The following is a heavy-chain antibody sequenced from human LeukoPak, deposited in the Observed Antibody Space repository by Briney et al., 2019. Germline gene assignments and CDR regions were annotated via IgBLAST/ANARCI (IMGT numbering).Heavy chain of an antibody. J-gene: IGHJ3*02. D-gene: IGHD2-2*01. CDR2: IKQDGSDK. Sequence: PGGSLRLSCAASGFTFRSYWMTWVRQAPGKGLEWVANIKQDGSDKYYVDSVKGRFTISRDNAKNSLFLQMNSLRAEDTGIYYCARSGTRGDASDIWGQGTKVTVSS. CDR3: ARSGTRGDASDI. V-gene: IGHV3-7*03. CDR1: GFTFRSYW.